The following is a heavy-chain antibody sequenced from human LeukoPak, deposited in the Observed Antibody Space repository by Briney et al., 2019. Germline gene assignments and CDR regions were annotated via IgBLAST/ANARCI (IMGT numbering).Heavy chain of an antibody. CDR3: ARDLSGIAGYTYGRGIDY. D-gene: IGHD5-18*01. V-gene: IGHV3-20*04. Sequence: GGSLRLSCAASGFTFDDHGMIWVRQAPGKGLEWVSGINWNGDSTAYADSVKGRFTISRDNAKNSLYLQMNSLRAEDTALYYCARDLSGIAGYTYGRGIDYWGQGTLVTVSS. CDR1: GFTFDDHG. J-gene: IGHJ4*02. CDR2: INWNGDST.